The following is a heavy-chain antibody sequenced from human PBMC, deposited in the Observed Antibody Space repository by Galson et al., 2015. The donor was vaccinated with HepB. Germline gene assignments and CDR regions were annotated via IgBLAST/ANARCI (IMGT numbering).Heavy chain of an antibody. Sequence: SLRLSCAVSGFTFSSHWMSWVRQAPGKGPEWVATIRQDGSGEDYVDPVKGRFTISRDNSKNTLYLQMNSLRAEDTAVYYCAKCLNRDYYSGWNDWGQGTLVTVSS. CDR2: IRQDGSGE. CDR3: AKCLNRDYYSGWND. CDR1: GFTFSSHW. V-gene: IGHV3-7*03. J-gene: IGHJ4*02. D-gene: IGHD6-19*01.